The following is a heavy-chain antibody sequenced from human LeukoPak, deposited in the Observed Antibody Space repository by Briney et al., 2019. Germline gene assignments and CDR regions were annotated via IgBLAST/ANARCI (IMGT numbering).Heavy chain of an antibody. CDR1: GFTSSSYR. Sequence: PGGSLRLSCAASGFTSSSYRMNWVRQAPGKGLEWVSSISSSSSYIYSANSMKGRFTISRDNAKNSPYLQMNSPRAEDTAVYYCARGLGVPDAFDIWGQGTMVTVSS. V-gene: IGHV3-21*01. CDR3: ARGLGVPDAFDI. CDR2: ISSSSSYI. D-gene: IGHD1-26*01. J-gene: IGHJ3*02.